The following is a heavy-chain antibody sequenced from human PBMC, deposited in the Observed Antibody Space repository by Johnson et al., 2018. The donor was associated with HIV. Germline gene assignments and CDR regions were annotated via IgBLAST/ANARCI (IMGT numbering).Heavy chain of an antibody. CDR2: ISWDGGST. D-gene: IGHD1-1*01. CDR3: AKDSMNWNAETTDAFDI. V-gene: IGHV3-43D*03. Sequence: VQLVESGGVVVQPGGSLRLSCAASGFTFDDYAMHWVRQAPGKGLEWVSLISWDGGSTYYADSVKGRFTISRDNSKNSLYLQMNSLRAEDTALYYCAKDSMNWNAETTDAFDIWGQGTMVTFSS. J-gene: IGHJ3*02. CDR1: GFTFDDYA.